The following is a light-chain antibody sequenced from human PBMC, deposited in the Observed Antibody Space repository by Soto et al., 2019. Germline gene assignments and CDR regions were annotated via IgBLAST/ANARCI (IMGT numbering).Light chain of an antibody. CDR2: GAS. CDR3: QQFDSSVT. Sequence: EIVLTQSPGSLSLSPGEGATLSCRASQSVSSTFFAWYQQRPGQAPRLLMYGASSRATGIPERFSGSGSGTDFTLTISRLEPEDFAVYYCQQFDSSVTFGQGTKVEIK. CDR1: QSVSSTF. V-gene: IGKV3-20*01. J-gene: IGKJ1*01.